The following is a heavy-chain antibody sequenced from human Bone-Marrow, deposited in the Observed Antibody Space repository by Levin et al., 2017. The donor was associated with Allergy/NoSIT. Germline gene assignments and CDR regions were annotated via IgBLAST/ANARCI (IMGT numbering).Heavy chain of an antibody. V-gene: IGHV3-33*01. CDR2: IWYDGSNK. D-gene: IGHD3-22*01. Sequence: GGSLRLSCAASGFTFSSYGMHWVRQAPGKGLEWVAVIWYDGSNKYYADSVKGRFTISRDNSKNTLYLQMNSLRAEDTAVYYCASGSSGYYGYYFDYWGQGTLVTVSS. J-gene: IGHJ4*02. CDR3: ASGSSGYYGYYFDY. CDR1: GFTFSSYG.